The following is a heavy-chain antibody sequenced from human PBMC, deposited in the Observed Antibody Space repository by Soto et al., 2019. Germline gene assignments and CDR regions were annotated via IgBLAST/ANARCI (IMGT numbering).Heavy chain of an antibody. Sequence: QVQLQESGPGLVKPSETLSLTCTVSGGSISSYYWSWIRQPPGKGLEWIGYIYYSGSTNYNPSLKSRVTISVDTSKNQFSLKLSSVTAADTAVYYCARLIYYSDLEWLPIFRGTHWFDPWGQGTLVTVSS. CDR3: ARLIYYSDLEWLPIFRGTHWFDP. CDR1: GGSISSYY. V-gene: IGHV4-59*08. D-gene: IGHD3-3*01. CDR2: IYYSGST. J-gene: IGHJ5*02.